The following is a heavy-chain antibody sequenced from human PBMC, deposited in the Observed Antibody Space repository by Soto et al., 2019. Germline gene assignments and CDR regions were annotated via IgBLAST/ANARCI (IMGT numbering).Heavy chain of an antibody. CDR2: IYYSGRT. J-gene: IGHJ4*02. Sequence: QVQLQESGPGLVKPSETLSLICTVSGGSISNNYWCWIRQPPGKGLEWIGYIYYSGRTNYNPSHRSRVTISVATSKNQFTQKLSSVTAADTALYYWANGREYFDYWGQGTLVTVSS. D-gene: IGHD1-26*01. V-gene: IGHV4-59*08. CDR1: GGSISNNY. CDR3: ANGREYFDY.